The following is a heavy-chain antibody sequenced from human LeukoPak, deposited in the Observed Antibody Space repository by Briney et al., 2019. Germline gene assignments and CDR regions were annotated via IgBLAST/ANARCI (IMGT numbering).Heavy chain of an antibody. CDR1: GGSVSAYY. V-gene: IGHV4-59*02. Sequence: SEALSLTCAVSGGSVSAYYWSWIRQPPGKELEGIGDIHYSGDTNYNPSLKSRVPMSVDTSRNQFFLKLSSVTAADTAVYYCARYSSSWFASTRYYFDYWGQGTLVTVSS. CDR2: IHYSGDT. CDR3: ARYSSSWFASTRYYFDY. J-gene: IGHJ4*02. D-gene: IGHD6-13*01.